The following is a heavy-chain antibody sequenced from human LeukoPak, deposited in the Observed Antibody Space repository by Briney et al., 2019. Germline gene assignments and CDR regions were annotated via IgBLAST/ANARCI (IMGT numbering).Heavy chain of an antibody. V-gene: IGHV5-51*01. CDR3: ARRYCTNGVCYHFDY. CDR1: GYSFTSYW. CDR2: IYPGDSDT. Sequence: GESLKISCKGSGYSFTSYWIGWVRQMPGKGLERMGIIYPGDSDTRYSPSFQGQVTISADKSISTAYLQWSSLKASDTAMYYCARRYCTNGVCYHFDYWGQGTLVTVSS. J-gene: IGHJ4*02. D-gene: IGHD2-8*01.